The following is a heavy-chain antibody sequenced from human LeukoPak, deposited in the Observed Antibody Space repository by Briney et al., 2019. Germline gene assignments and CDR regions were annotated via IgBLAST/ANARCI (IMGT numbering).Heavy chain of an antibody. D-gene: IGHD5-12*01. J-gene: IGHJ4*02. Sequence: IIGSGGSTYYADSVKGRFTISRDNSKNTLYLQMNSLRAEDTAVYYCAKDRLWAYSAYDIGYWGQGTXVTVSS. V-gene: IGHV3-23*01. CDR2: IIGSGGST. CDR3: AKDRLWAYSAYDIGY.